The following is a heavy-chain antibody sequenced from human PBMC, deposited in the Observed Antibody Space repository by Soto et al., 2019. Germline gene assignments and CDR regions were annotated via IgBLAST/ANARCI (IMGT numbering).Heavy chain of an antibody. Sequence: QVQLVESGGGVVQPGRSLRLSCAASGFTFSSYGMHWVRQAPGKGLEWVAVISYDGSNKYYADSVKGRFTISRDNSKNTQYLQMNSLRAEDTAVYYCHGAAAGTYYFDYWGQGTLVTVSS. V-gene: IGHV3-30*03. CDR2: ISYDGSNK. CDR3: HGAAAGTYYFDY. J-gene: IGHJ4*02. D-gene: IGHD6-13*01. CDR1: GFTFSSYG.